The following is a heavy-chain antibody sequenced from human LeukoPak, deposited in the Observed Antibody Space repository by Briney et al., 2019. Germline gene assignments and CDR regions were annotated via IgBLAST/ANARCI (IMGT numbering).Heavy chain of an antibody. CDR2: IIPILGIA. CDR1: RGTFSSYA. CDR3: AREGYSSSWYYFDY. J-gene: IGHJ4*02. Sequence: GASVKVSCKASRGTFSSYAISWVRQAPGQGLEWMGRIIPILGIANYAQKFQGRVTITADKSTSTAYMELSSLRSEDTAVYYCAREGYSSSWYYFDYWGQGTLVTVSS. V-gene: IGHV1-69*04. D-gene: IGHD6-13*01.